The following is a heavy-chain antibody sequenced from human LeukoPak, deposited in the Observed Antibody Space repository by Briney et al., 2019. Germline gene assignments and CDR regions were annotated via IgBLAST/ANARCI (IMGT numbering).Heavy chain of an antibody. J-gene: IGHJ4*02. CDR1: GYTFTGYY. CDR3: ARAGGGRYYYDSARY. CDR2: INPNNGGT. Sequence: GASVKVSCKASGYTFTGYYMHWVRQAPGQGLEWMGRINPNNGGTNYAQKFQGRVTMTRDTSISTAYMELSRLRSDDTAVYYCARAGGGRYYYDSARYWGQGTLVTVSS. V-gene: IGHV1-2*06. D-gene: IGHD3-22*01.